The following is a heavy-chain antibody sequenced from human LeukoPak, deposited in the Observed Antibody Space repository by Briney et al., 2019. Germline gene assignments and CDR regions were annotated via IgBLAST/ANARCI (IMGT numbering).Heavy chain of an antibody. CDR3: ARGVERYSYGYAFDI. D-gene: IGHD5-18*01. V-gene: IGHV3-53*01. Sequence: GGSLRLSCAASGPTVSSNCMSWVRQAPGKGLEWVSFIYSGGNTYYADSVKGRFTISRDNAKNSLYLQMNSLRAEDTAVYYCARGVERYSYGYAFDIWGQGTMVTVSS. CDR2: IYSGGNT. J-gene: IGHJ3*02. CDR1: GPTVSSNC.